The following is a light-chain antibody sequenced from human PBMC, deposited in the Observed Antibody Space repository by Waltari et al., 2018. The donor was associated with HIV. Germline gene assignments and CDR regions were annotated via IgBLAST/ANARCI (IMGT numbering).Light chain of an antibody. CDR3: AAWDDSLGGPV. CDR1: SSNIGRTT. CDR2: GTS. V-gene: IGLV1-44*01. Sequence: QSVLTQPPSASGTPGQRVTISCSGGSSNIGRTTVNWFQHLPGTAPKLLIYGTSDRPSGVPDRFSGSKSGTSASLAITRLQSEDEADYYCAAWDDSLGGPVFGGGTKLTVL. J-gene: IGLJ2*01.